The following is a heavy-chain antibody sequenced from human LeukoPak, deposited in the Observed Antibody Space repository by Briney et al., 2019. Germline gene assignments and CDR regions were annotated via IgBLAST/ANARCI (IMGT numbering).Heavy chain of an antibody. Sequence: GGSLRLSCAASGFTFSSYGMHWVRQAPGKGLEWVAFIRYDGSNKYYADSVKGRFTISRDNSKNTLYLQMNSLRAEDTAVYYCARAPGSGWYPYYFDYWGQGTLVTVSS. CDR2: IRYDGSNK. CDR1: GFTFSSYG. D-gene: IGHD6-19*01. J-gene: IGHJ4*02. CDR3: ARAPGSGWYPYYFDY. V-gene: IGHV3-30*02.